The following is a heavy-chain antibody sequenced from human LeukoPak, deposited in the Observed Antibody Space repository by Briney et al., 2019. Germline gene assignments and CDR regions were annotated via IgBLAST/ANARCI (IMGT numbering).Heavy chain of an antibody. CDR3: ASPGPYCGGDCYSLAFDI. J-gene: IGHJ3*02. CDR1: GYSFTSYW. CDR2: IYPGDSDT. Sequence: GESLKISCKGSGYSFTSYWIGWVRQMPGKGLEWMGIIYPGDSDTRYSPSFQGQVTISADKSISTAYLQWSSLKASDTAMYYCASPGPYCGGDCYSLAFDIWGQGTMVTVSS. D-gene: IGHD2-21*02. V-gene: IGHV5-51*01.